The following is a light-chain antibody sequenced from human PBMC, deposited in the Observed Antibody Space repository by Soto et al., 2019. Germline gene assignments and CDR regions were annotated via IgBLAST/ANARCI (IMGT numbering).Light chain of an antibody. Sequence: DIHVTQYPSPLSASVGDRVTITCRASQSISSWLAWYQQKPGKAPKLLIYDASSLESGVPSRFSGSGSGTEFTLTISSLQPDDFATYYCQQYNSYSITFGQGTRLEIK. V-gene: IGKV1-5*01. CDR2: DAS. CDR3: QQYNSYSIT. CDR1: QSISSW. J-gene: IGKJ5*01.